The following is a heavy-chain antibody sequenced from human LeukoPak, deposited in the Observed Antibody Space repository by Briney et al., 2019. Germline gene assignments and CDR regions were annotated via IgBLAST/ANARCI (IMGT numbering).Heavy chain of an antibody. V-gene: IGHV3-23*01. CDR3: AKDGRDYGMDV. CDR1: GFTLSGYA. Sequence: PGGSLGLSCAASGFTLSGYAMSWVRQAPGKGLEWVSAISGSGGSTYYADSVKGRFTISRDNSKNTLYLQMNSLRAEDTGVYYGAKDGRDYGMDVWGQGTTVTVSS. D-gene: IGHD1-26*01. J-gene: IGHJ6*02. CDR2: ISGSGGST.